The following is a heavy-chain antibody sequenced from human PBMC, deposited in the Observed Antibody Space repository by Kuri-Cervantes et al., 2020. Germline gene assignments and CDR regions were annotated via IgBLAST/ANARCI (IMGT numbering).Heavy chain of an antibody. D-gene: IGHD2-15*01. CDR1: GYSISSGHY. CDR2: IYQSGST. CDR3: ARDDVCSGGSCYFRSYYYYGMDV. Sequence: SETLSLTCTVSGYSISSGHYWGWIRQPPGKGLEWIGSIYQSGSTYNNPSLKSRVTMSVDTSKNQFSLKLTSVTAADTAVYYCARDDVCSGGSCYFRSYYYYGMDVWGQGTTVTVSS. J-gene: IGHJ6*02. V-gene: IGHV4-38-2*02.